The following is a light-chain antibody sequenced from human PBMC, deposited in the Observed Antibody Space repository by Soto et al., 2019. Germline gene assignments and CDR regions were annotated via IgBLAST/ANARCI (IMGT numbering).Light chain of an antibody. CDR3: QQYYSYPMYT. Sequence: AIRMTQSPSSLSASTGDRVTITCRASQGISSYLAWYQQKPGKSPKLLIYAASTLQSGVPSRFSGSASCTDFTLTISCLHSEDFATYYCQQYYSYPMYTFGQGTKLEIK. CDR1: QGISSY. J-gene: IGKJ2*01. V-gene: IGKV1-8*01. CDR2: AAS.